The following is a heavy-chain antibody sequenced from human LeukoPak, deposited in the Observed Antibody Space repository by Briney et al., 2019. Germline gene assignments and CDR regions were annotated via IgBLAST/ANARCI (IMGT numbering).Heavy chain of an antibody. J-gene: IGHJ4*02. CDR2: ISWNSGGI. CDR3: AKERGDGYNYGNFDY. Sequence: GGSLRLSCAASGFTFDDYAMHWVRQAPGKGLEWVSGISWNSGGIGYADSVKGRFTISRDNAKNSLYLQMNSLRAEDTALYYCAKERGDGYNYGNFDYWGQGTLVTVSS. D-gene: IGHD5-24*01. V-gene: IGHV3-9*01. CDR1: GFTFDDYA.